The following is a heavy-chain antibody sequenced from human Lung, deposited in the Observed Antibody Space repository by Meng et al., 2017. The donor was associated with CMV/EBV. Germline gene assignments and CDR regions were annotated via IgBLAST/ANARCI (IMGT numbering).Heavy chain of an antibody. J-gene: IGHJ4*01. V-gene: IGHV4-4*02. CDR1: GGSITSTKW. Sequence: GSLRLXCAVSGGSITSTKWWNWVRQPPGKGLEWIGEIHHSATTNYNPSLQSRVTMSVDKSKNHFSLKLSSVTAADTAVYYWARDRIQLWHPHFDCWGPGIXVNGAS. CDR3: ARDRIQLWHPHFDC. D-gene: IGHD5-18*01. CDR2: IHHSATT.